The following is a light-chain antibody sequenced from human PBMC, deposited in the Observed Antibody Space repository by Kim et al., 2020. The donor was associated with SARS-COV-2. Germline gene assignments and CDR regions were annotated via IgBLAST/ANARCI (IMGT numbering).Light chain of an antibody. CDR1: QIIGNS. Sequence: APCGDRSTITCLASQIIGNSWAWYQQRPGKAPNLLIYKASTLQSGVPSMFRGSGSGTDFTLSISSLQPDDFATYYCQHYNSYPYTFGQGTKLEI. V-gene: IGKV1-5*03. CDR3: QHYNSYPYT. J-gene: IGKJ2*01. CDR2: KAS.